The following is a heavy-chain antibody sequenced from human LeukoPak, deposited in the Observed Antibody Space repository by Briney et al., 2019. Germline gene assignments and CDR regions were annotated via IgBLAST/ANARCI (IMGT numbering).Heavy chain of an antibody. CDR3: ARLPEALYYYYYMDV. CDR1: GFTFSNYW. J-gene: IGHJ6*03. CDR2: INSDGINT. Sequence: GGSLRLSCAASGFTFSNYWMHWVRQAPGKGLVWVSRINSDGINTSYADSVKGRFTISRDNAKNTLNLQMNSLRAEDTAVYYCARLPEALYYYYYMDVWGKGTTVTISS. V-gene: IGHV3-74*01.